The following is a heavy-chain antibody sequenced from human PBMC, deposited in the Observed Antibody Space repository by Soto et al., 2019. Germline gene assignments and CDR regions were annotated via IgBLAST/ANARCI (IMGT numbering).Heavy chain of an antibody. Sequence: ASVKVSCKASGYTFTSYGISCVRQAPGQGLEWMGWISAYNGNTNYAQKLQGRVTMTTDTSTSTAYMELRSLRSDDTAVYYCARMFSSSWTNSYYYYGMDVWGQGTTVTVSS. D-gene: IGHD6-13*01. J-gene: IGHJ6*02. CDR1: GYTFTSYG. CDR2: ISAYNGNT. CDR3: ARMFSSSWTNSYYYYGMDV. V-gene: IGHV1-18*01.